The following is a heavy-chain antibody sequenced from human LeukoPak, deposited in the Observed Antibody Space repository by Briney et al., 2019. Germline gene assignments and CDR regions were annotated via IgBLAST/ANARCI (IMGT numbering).Heavy chain of an antibody. D-gene: IGHD2-21*02. CDR3: TAEMGACAGDCFEF. CDR1: GFTFKNAW. Sequence: GGSLRLSCAASGFTFKNAWVSWVRQAPGKGLEWVGRLKSETDGGTSDYAAPVKGRFTISKDESKNTLYLQMNSLKTEDTAVYYCTAEMGACAGDCFEFWGQGTLITVSS. J-gene: IGHJ4*02. V-gene: IGHV3-15*01. CDR2: LKSETDGGTS.